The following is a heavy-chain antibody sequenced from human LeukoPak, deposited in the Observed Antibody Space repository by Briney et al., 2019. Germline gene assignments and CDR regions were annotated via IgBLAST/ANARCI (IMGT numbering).Heavy chain of an antibody. CDR1: GFTFSSYG. CDR2: ISYDGSNK. J-gene: IGHJ4*02. V-gene: IGHV3-30*03. CDR3: ARDSSGYYLKGYFDY. Sequence: GGSLRLSCAASGFTFSSYGMHWVRQAPGKGLEWVAVISYDGSNKYYADSVKGRFTISRDNSKNTLYLQMNSLRAEDTAVYYCARDSSGYYLKGYFDYWGQGTLVTVSS. D-gene: IGHD3-22*01.